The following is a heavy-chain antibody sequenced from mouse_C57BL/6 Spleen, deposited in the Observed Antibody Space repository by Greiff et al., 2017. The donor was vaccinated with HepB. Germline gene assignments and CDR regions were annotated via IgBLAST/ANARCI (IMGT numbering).Heavy chain of an antibody. D-gene: IGHD1-1*01. V-gene: IGHV1-80*01. J-gene: IGHJ2*01. CDR1: GYAFSSYW. CDR3: ARYYYGSIHFDY. Sequence: QVQLQQSGAELVKPGASVKISCKASGYAFSSYWMNWVKQRPGKGLEWIGQIYPGDGDTNYNGKFKGKATLTADKSSSTAYMQLSSLTSEDSAVYFCARYYYGSIHFDYWGQGTTLTVSS. CDR2: IYPGDGDT.